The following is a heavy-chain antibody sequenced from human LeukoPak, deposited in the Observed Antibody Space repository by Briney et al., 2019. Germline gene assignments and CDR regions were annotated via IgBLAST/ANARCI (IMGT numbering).Heavy chain of an antibody. CDR1: GFTFDDFA. Sequence: GGSLRLSCEASGFTFDDFAMHWVRQAPGKGLEWVSGINWNSGSLAYADSVKGRFIISRDNAKNSLYLQMNSLRAEDTAVYYCARGFGGYYYYYYMDVWGKGTTVTISS. CDR2: INWNSGSL. CDR3: ARGFGGYYYYYYMDV. J-gene: IGHJ6*03. V-gene: IGHV3-9*01. D-gene: IGHD3-3*01.